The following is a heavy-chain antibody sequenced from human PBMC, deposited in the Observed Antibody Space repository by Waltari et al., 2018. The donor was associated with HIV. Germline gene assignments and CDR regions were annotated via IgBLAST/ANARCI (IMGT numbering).Heavy chain of an antibody. CDR3: ARDRGAGLAFDI. Sequence: WVRQAPGQGLEWMGIINPSGGSTSYAQKFQGRVTMTRDTSTSTVYMELSSLRSEDTAVYYCARDRGAGLAFDIWGQGTMVTVSS. J-gene: IGHJ3*02. CDR2: INPSGGST. D-gene: IGHD2-15*01. V-gene: IGHV1-46*03.